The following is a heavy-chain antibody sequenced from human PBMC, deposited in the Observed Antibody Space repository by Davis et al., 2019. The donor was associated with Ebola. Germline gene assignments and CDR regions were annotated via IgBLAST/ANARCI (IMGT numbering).Heavy chain of an antibody. CDR3: ARYPGVAARPYYYGMDV. D-gene: IGHD6-6*01. CDR1: GYNFTSYW. J-gene: IGHJ6*02. CDR2: IYPGDSDT. V-gene: IGHV5-51*01. Sequence: GESLKISCKGSGYNFTSYWIGWVRQMPGKGLEWMGIIYPGDSDTRYSPSFQGQVTISADKSISTAYLQWSSLKASDTAMYYCARYPGVAARPYYYGMDVWGQGTTVTVSS.